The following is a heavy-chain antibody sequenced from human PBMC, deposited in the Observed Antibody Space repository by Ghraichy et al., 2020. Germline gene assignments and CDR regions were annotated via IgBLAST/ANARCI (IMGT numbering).Heavy chain of an antibody. D-gene: IGHD2-8*02. Sequence: GRSLRLSYAASGFSINNYGIHWVRQAPGKGLEWVAIMWSDGSKEYYADSVKGRFTISRDNSNTLYLQMNSLRAEDTAVYYCARGRHCTGGTCYFDYWGQGTLVTVSS. V-gene: IGHV3-33*01. J-gene: IGHJ4*02. CDR2: MWSDGSKE. CDR1: GFSINNYG. CDR3: ARGRHCTGGTCYFDY.